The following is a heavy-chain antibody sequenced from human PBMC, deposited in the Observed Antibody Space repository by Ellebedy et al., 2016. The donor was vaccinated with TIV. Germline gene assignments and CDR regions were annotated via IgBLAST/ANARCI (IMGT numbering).Heavy chain of an antibody. CDR3: SRLRSYDSSGYYGIFDY. D-gene: IGHD3-22*01. CDR1: GYSFTSYW. V-gene: IGHV5-51*01. J-gene: IGHJ4*02. CDR2: IYPGDSDT. Sequence: GGSLSLSXKGSGYSFTSYWIGWVRQMPGKGLEWMGIIYPGDSDTRYSPSFQGQVTISADKSISTAYLQWSSLKASDTAMYYCSRLRSYDSSGYYGIFDYWGQGTLVTVSS.